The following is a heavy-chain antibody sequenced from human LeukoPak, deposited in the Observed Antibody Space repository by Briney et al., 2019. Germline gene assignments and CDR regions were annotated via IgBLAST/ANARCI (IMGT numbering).Heavy chain of an antibody. D-gene: IGHD1-26*01. CDR3: ARTFPGSFSSGGWFDP. CDR1: GGSFSGYY. V-gene: IGHV4-34*01. J-gene: IGHJ5*02. CDR2: INHSGST. Sequence: SETLSLTCAVYGGSFSGYYWSWIRQPPGKGLEWIGEINHSGSTNYNPSLKSRVTISVDTSKNQFSLKLSSVTAADTAVYYCARTFPGSFSSGGWFDPWGQGTLVTVSS.